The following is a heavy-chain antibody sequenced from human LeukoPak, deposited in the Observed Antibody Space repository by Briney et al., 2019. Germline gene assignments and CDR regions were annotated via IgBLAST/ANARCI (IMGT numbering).Heavy chain of an antibody. D-gene: IGHD1-14*01. CDR3: ARAPSRILDY. CDR2: INHSGST. Sequence: SETLSLTCAVYGGSFSGYYWSWIRQPPGKGLEWIGEINHSGSTNYNPSLKSRVTISVDTSKNQFSLKLSSVTAADTAVYYCARAPSRILDYWGQGTLVTVSS. V-gene: IGHV4-34*01. J-gene: IGHJ4*02. CDR1: GGSFSGYY.